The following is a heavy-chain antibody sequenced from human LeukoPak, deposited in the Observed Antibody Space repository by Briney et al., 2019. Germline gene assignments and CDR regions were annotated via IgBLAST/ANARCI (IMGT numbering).Heavy chain of an antibody. J-gene: IGHJ4*02. CDR2: ISWNSGSI. CDR3: AKGVAAAGTPYYFDY. V-gene: IGHV3-9*01. CDR1: GFTFDDYA. Sequence: SGGSLRLSCAASGFTFDDYAMHWVRQAPGKGLEWVSGISWNSGSIGYADSVKGRFTISRDIAKNSLYLQMNSLRAEDTALYYCAKGVAAAGTPYYFDYWGQGTLVTVSS. D-gene: IGHD6-13*01.